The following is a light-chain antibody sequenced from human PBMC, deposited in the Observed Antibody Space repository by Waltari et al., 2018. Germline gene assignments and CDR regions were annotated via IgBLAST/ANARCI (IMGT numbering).Light chain of an antibody. CDR2: LGC. J-gene: IGKJ1*01. Sequence: QSLPHCNGYEFLDWYLQMAGQYPQLRIYLGCIRASGVPDRFSGSGSGTDFTLGISRVEAEYVGVYDCMQALQNPWTFGQGTKVEIK. CDR1: QSLPHCNGYEF. V-gene: IGKV2-28*01. CDR3: MQALQNPWT.